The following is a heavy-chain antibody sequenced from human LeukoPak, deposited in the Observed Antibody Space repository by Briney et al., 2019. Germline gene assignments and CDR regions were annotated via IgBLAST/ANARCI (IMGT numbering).Heavy chain of an antibody. CDR2: IYYIGNT. J-gene: IGHJ2*01. Sequence: SETLSLTCTVSGGSISSGAYYWSWIRKPPGKGLEWIGYIYYIGNTFYNPSLKSRVTISVDTSKNQFSLKLSSVTAADTAVYYCASAYCGGDCTPYWYFDLWGRGTLFTVSS. CDR3: ASAYCGGDCTPYWYFDL. CDR1: GGSISSGAYY. D-gene: IGHD2-21*02. V-gene: IGHV4-30-4*01.